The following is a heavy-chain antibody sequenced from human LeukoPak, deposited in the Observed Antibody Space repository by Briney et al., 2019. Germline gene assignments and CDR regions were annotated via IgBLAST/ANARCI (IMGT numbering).Heavy chain of an antibody. CDR3: ARDLISGGMRAFDI. V-gene: IGHV3-53*01. Sequence: RTGGSLRLSCAASGFTVSSNYMSWVRQAPGKGPEWVSVIYSGGSTYYADSVKGRFTISRDNSKNTLYLQMNSLRAEDTAVYYCARDLISGGMRAFDIWGQGTMVTVSS. J-gene: IGHJ3*02. D-gene: IGHD2-15*01. CDR1: GFTVSSNY. CDR2: IYSGGST.